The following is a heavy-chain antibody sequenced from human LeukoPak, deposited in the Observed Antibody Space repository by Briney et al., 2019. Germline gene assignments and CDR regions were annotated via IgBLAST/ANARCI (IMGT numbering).Heavy chain of an antibody. J-gene: IGHJ6*02. D-gene: IGHD6-6*01. V-gene: IGHV2-5*02. CDR2: IYWDDDK. CDR3: AHSSYSSSSEDYYYYGMDV. Sequence: SGPTLVKPTQTLTLTCTFSGFSLSTSGVGVGWIRQPPGKALEWLALIYWDDDKRYSPSLKSRLTITKDTSKNQVVLTMTNMDPVDTATYYCAHSSYSSSSEDYYYYGMDVWGQGTTVTVSS. CDR1: GFSLSTSGVG.